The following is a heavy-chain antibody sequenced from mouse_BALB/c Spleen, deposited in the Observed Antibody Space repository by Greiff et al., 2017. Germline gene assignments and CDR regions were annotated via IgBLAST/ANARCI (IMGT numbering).Heavy chain of an antibody. CDR2: ISYSGST. CDR3: ARGLGRMDY. D-gene: IGHD4-1*01. Sequence: EVKLMESGPGLVKPSQSLSLTCTVTGYSITSDYAWNWIRQFPGNKLEWMGYISYSGSTSYNPSLKSRISITRDTSKNQFFLQLNSVTTEDTATYYCARGLGRMDYWGQGTSVTVSS. J-gene: IGHJ4*01. V-gene: IGHV3-2*02. CDR1: GYSITSDYA.